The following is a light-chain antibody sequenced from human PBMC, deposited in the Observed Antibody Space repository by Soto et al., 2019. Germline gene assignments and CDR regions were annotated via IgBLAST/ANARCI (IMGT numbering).Light chain of an antibody. CDR1: QGVNIF. Sequence: DIQLTQSPASLSASVGDRVTITCRASQGVNIFLAWYQQKPGKVPKLLIYGASTLQSGVPSRFSGSGSGTDSPLPTSTLQSEDFAIFYCQIYNSAPPMFICGGGTKGEIK. V-gene: IGKV1-27*01. CDR3: QIYNSAPPMFI. CDR2: GAS. J-gene: IGKJ4*01.